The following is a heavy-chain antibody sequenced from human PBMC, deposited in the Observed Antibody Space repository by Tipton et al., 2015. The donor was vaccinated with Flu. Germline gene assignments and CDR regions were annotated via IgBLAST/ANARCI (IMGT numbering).Heavy chain of an antibody. V-gene: IGHV3-15*01. D-gene: IGHD3-9*01. CDR2: IKRKKDGGTT. CDR3: IREDWSIHY. J-gene: IGHJ4*02. CDR1: GFTFSEAW. Sequence: GSLRLSCAASGFTFSEAWMIWVRQGPGKGLEWVGRIKRKKDGGTTDYAAPVKDRFTISRDDSKDTLYLQMNSLKTEDTAVYYCIREDWSIHYWGQGTLVTVSS.